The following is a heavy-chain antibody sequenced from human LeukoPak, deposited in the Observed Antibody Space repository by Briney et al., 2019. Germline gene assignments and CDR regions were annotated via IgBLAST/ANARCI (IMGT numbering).Heavy chain of an antibody. V-gene: IGHV3-23*01. CDR3: ARDPNGDSYYFDY. Sequence: PGGSLRLSCAASGFTFSSYAMSWVRQAPGKGLEWVSAISGSGGSTYYADSVKGRFTISRDNSKNTLYLQMNSLRAEDTAVYYCARDPNGDSYYFDYWGQGTLVTVSS. D-gene: IGHD4-17*01. CDR1: GFTFSSYA. CDR2: ISGSGGST. J-gene: IGHJ4*02.